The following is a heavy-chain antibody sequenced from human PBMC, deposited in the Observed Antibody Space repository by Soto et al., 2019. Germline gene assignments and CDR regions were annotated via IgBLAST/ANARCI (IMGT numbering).Heavy chain of an antibody. CDR2: IKSKTDGGTT. J-gene: IGHJ4*02. CDR3: TTTPTYYDFWSGYYYEVSPENDY. Sequence: GGFLRLSCAASGFTFSNAWMSWVRQAPGKGLEWVGRIKSKTDGGTTDYAAPVKGRFTISRDDSKNTLYLQMNSLKTEDTAVYYCTTTPTYYDFWSGYYYEVSPENDYWGQGTLVTVSS. D-gene: IGHD3-3*01. CDR1: GFTFSNAW. V-gene: IGHV3-15*01.